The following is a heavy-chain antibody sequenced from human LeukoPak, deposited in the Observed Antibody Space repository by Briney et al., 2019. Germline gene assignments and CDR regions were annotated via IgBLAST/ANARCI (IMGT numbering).Heavy chain of an antibody. CDR1: GFTLTNYA. D-gene: IGHD3-10*01. Sequence: PGGSLRLSCAASGFTLTNYAMSWVRQAPGKGLEWVSSINPSSGNTYYADSVKGRFTISRDNAKNSLYLQMNSLRAEDTAVYYCARDLWFGELKSDLHDYWGQGTLVTVSS. CDR3: ARDLWFGELKSDLHDY. V-gene: IGHV3-21*01. CDR2: INPSSGNT. J-gene: IGHJ4*02.